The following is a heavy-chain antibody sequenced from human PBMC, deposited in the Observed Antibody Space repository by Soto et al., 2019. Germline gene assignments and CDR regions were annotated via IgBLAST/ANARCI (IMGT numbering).Heavy chain of an antibody. CDR3: ARDLDGSGSYYTPY. CDR1: GYAFSHYG. V-gene: IGHV1-18*01. Sequence: QVQLVQSGAEVKMPGASVQVSCTASGYAFSHYGISWVRQAPGQGLQWMGRVGPYNGNTNYAQQLQGRATMTTDTSTTTAYMELRSLRSDDTAVYYCARDLDGSGSYYTPYWGQGTLVSVSS. J-gene: IGHJ4*02. D-gene: IGHD3-10*01. CDR2: VGPYNGNT.